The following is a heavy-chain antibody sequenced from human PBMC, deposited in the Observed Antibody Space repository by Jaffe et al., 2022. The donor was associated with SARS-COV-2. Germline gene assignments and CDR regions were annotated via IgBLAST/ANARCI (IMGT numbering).Heavy chain of an antibody. Sequence: QVQLVQSGAEVKKPGASVKVSCKASGYTFTSYAMHWVRQAPGQRLEWMGWINAGNGNTKYSQKFQGRVTITRDTSASTAYMELSSLRSEDTAVYYCAREWVAVAGNYYYYMDVWGKGTTVTVSS. V-gene: IGHV1-3*01. J-gene: IGHJ6*03. CDR1: GYTFTSYA. D-gene: IGHD6-19*01. CDR3: AREWVAVAGNYYYYMDV. CDR2: INAGNGNT.